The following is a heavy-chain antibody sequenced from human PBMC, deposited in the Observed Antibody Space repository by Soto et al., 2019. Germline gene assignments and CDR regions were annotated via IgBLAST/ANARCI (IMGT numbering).Heavy chain of an antibody. CDR1: GFTFSRVT. J-gene: IGHJ4*02. CDR2: ISSGSADT. Sequence: GGSLRLSCEASGFTFSRVTMNWVRQVPGKGLEWVSAISSGSADTWYADSVKGRFMISRDNSKNSLFLQMNTLRPEDTAVYYCARVAYWGPGTQVTVSS. V-gene: IGHV3-21*04. CDR3: ARVAY.